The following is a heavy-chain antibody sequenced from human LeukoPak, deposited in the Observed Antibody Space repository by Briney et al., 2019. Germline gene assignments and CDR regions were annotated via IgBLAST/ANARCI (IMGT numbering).Heavy chain of an antibody. D-gene: IGHD5-18*01. CDR1: GFTFSSCG. J-gene: IGHJ6*03. CDR3: ARAQMDPAMVFSTTYYYYYMDV. Sequence: GRSLRLSCAASGFTFSSCGMHWVRQAPGKGLEWVAVIWYDGSNKYYADSVEGRFTISRDNSKNTLYLQMNSLRAEDTAVYYCARAQMDPAMVFSTTYYYYYMDVWGKGTTVTVSS. V-gene: IGHV3-33*01. CDR2: IWYDGSNK.